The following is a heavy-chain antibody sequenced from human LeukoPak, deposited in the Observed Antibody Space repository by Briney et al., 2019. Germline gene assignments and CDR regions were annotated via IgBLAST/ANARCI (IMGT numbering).Heavy chain of an antibody. V-gene: IGHV3-7*01. CDR1: GFTFSSFW. J-gene: IGHJ3*02. D-gene: IGHD6-19*01. CDR3: ATSQTTSGRYGNAFDI. CDR2: IKQDGGER. Sequence: GGSLRLSCAASGFTFSSFWMSWVRQAPGKGLEWVANIKQDGGERYYVDSVKGRFTISRDNAKNSLYLQMNSLRTGGTAVYSCATSQTTSGRYGNAFDIWGLGTMVTVSS.